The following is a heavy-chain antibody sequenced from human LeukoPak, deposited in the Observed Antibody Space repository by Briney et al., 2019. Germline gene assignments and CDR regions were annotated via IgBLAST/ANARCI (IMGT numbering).Heavy chain of an antibody. J-gene: IGHJ5*02. CDR2: ISSSSSYI. V-gene: IGHV3-21*01. D-gene: IGHD3-10*01. CDR1: GFTFSSYS. CDR3: ARDYYGSGSHPSPNWFDP. Sequence: GGSLRLSCAASGFTFSSYSMNWVRQAPGKGLEWVSSISSSSSYIYYADSVKGRFTISRDNAKNSLYLQMNSLRAEDTAVYYCARDYYGSGSHPSPNWFDPRGQGTLVTVSS.